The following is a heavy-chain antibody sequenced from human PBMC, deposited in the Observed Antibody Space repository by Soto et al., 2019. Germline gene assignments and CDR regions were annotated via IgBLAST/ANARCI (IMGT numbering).Heavy chain of an antibody. J-gene: IGHJ5*02. CDR3: AKYPPHEFDP. CDR1: GASISSSDDY. D-gene: IGHD2-2*02. V-gene: IGHV4-30-4*08. CDR2: ISDSGST. Sequence: SETLSLTCSVSGASISSSDDYWTWIRQSPGKGLEWIGYISDSGSTFYNPSLRSRLTIALDTSKNHFSLKLNSVTAADTAVYYCAKYPPHEFDPWGQGIPVTVSS.